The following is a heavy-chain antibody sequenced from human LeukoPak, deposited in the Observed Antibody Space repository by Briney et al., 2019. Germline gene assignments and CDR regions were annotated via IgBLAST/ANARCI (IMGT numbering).Heavy chain of an antibody. V-gene: IGHV3-21*01. D-gene: IGHD4-23*01. CDR2: INSRSNYI. J-gene: IGHJ4*02. CDR3: ARGRPHGNDY. Sequence: GGSLRLSCAASGFTFSSDAMNWVRQAPGKGLEWVSSINSRSNYIYYADSVKGRFTISRDNAKESLYLQMNSLRVEDTAVYYCARGRPHGNDYWGQGTLVTVSS. CDR1: GFTFSSDA.